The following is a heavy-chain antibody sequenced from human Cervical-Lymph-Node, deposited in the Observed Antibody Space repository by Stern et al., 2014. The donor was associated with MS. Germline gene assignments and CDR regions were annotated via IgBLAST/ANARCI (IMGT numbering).Heavy chain of an antibody. V-gene: IGHV1-8*01. CDR1: GYTFTSYD. Sequence: QVQLVESGAEVKKPGASVKVSCKASGYTFTSYDINWVRQATGQGLEWMGWMSPNSGYTGYAQKFQGRVTMTRSTSTSTAYMELSSLRSEDTAVYYCARAGRGAMVTRDYYYGMDVWGQGTTVTVSS. CDR2: MSPNSGYT. D-gene: IGHD5-18*01. J-gene: IGHJ6*02. CDR3: ARAGRGAMVTRDYYYGMDV.